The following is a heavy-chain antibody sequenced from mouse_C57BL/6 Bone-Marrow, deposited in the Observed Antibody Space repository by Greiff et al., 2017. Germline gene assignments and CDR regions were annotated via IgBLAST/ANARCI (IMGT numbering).Heavy chain of an antibody. CDR3: ARRWLILWYFDV. V-gene: IGHV1-53*01. J-gene: IGHJ1*03. CDR1: GYPFPSYW. D-gene: IGHD2-3*01. CDR2: INPSNGGT. Sequence: VQLQQPGPELVQPGASVQLSCKASGYPFPSYWLHWVTQRPGQGLEWIGNINPSNGGTNYNEKFKSKATMTVDKSSSTAYMQLSSLTSEDSAVYYCARRWLILWYFDVWGTGTTVTGAS.